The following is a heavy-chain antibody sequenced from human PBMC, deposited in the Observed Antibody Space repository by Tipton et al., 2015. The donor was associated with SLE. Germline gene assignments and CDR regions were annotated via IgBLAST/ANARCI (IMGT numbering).Heavy chain of an antibody. V-gene: IGHV3-30*18. Sequence: SLRLSCTASGFAFSFHTMTWVRQAPGKGLEWVAVIWYDGSNKYYADSVKGRFTISRDNSKNTLYLQMNSLRAEDTAVYYCVKDDWGSVDYWGQGTLVTVSS. CDR3: VKDDWGSVDY. CDR1: GFAFSFHT. CDR2: IWYDGSNK. J-gene: IGHJ4*02. D-gene: IGHD3-9*01.